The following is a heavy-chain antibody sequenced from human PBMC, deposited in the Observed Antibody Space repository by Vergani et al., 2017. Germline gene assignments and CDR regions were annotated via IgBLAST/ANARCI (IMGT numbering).Heavy chain of an antibody. CDR1: GGSISSSSYY. Sequence: QVQLQESGPGLVKPSETLSLTCTVSGGSISSSSYYWGWIRQPPGKGLEWIGSIYYSGSTFYNPSLKSRVTISVDTSKNQFSLKLSSVTAADTAVYYCARDYGGQTPNIYYYYYYMDVWGKGTTVTVSS. V-gene: IGHV4-39*07. CDR2: IYYSGST. D-gene: IGHD4-23*01. CDR3: ARDYGGQTPNIYYYYYYMDV. J-gene: IGHJ6*03.